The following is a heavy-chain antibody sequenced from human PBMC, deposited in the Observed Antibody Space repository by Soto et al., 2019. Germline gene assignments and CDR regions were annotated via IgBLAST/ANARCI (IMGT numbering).Heavy chain of an antibody. Sequence: ASVKVSCEASGYTFTGYYMHWVRQAPGQGLEWMGWINPNSGGTNYAQKFQGRVTMTRDTSISTAYMELSRLRSDDTAVYYCARPPPPVYRGSSGGGAFDIWGKGKMVPVSS. D-gene: IGHD1-26*01. CDR3: ARPPPPVYRGSSGGGAFDI. V-gene: IGHV1-2*02. J-gene: IGHJ3*02. CDR1: GYTFTGYY. CDR2: INPNSGGT.